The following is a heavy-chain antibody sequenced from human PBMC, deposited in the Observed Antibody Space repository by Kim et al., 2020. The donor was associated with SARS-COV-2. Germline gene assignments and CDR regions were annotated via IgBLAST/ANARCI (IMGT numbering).Heavy chain of an antibody. D-gene: IGHD6-13*01. CDR1: GGTFSSYD. V-gene: IGHV1-69*13. CDR2: IIPIFGTA. CDR3: ARDVGSSWYHDAFDI. J-gene: IGHJ3*02. Sequence: SVKVSCKASGGTFSSYDISWVRQAPGQGLDWMGGIIPIFGTANYAQKFQDRVTITADESTSTAYMELSSLRSEDTAVYYCARDVGSSWYHDAFDIWGQGTMVTVSS.